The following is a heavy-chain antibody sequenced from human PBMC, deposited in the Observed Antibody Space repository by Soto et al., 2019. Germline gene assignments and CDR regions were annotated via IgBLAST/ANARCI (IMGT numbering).Heavy chain of an antibody. CDR2: ISTDSSRA. V-gene: IGHV3-23*01. J-gene: IGHJ5*01. D-gene: IGHD3-16*01. Sequence: EVQLLESGGGLVQPGGSLRLSCAASGFTFNTFEMSWVRQAPGRGLEWVSFISTDSSRAYYADAVKGRFTISRDNSKHRLYWQMNSLTAEDTAVYACVKGGWLDFWGQGTLVTVSS. CDR3: VKGGWLDF. CDR1: GFTFNTFE.